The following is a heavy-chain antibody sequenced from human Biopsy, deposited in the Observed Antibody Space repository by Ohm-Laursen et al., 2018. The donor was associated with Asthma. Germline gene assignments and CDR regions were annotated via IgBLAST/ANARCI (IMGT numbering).Heavy chain of an antibody. CDR1: GASIKTDDHY. V-gene: IGHV4-39*01. CDR3: ARLTGNFRIDY. D-gene: IGHD4-23*01. J-gene: IGHJ4*02. CDR2: IHYSGST. Sequence: SDTLSLTCTVSGASIKTDDHYWSWLRQPPGKGLEWIGSIHYSGSTYFNPSLKSRVTIFVDTSKNQFSLKVDSVTAADTAVYYCARLTGNFRIDYWGQGTLVTVSS.